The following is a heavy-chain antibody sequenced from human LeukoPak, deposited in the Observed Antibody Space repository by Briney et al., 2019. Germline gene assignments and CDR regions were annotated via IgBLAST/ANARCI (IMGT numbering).Heavy chain of an antibody. V-gene: IGHV1-69*06. CDR3: ARDNDSSGYYEGWFDP. CDR2: IIPIFGTA. J-gene: IGHJ5*02. Sequence: SVKVSCKASGGTFSSYAISWVRQAPGQGLEWMGGIIPIFGTANYAQKFQGRVTITADKSTSTAYMELSSLRSEDTAVYHCARDNDSSGYYEGWFDPWGQGTLVTVSS. D-gene: IGHD3-22*01. CDR1: GGTFSSYA.